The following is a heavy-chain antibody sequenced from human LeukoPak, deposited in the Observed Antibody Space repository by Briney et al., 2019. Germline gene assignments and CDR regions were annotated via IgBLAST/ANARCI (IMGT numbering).Heavy chain of an antibody. J-gene: IGHJ4*02. CDR3: ARVADGSGTYIDY. V-gene: IGHV3-33*01. CDR2: IWYDGSNK. Sequence: GGSLRPSCAASAFTFSYYTMHWVRQAPGKGLEWVAVIWYDGSNKYYADSVKGRFTISRDNSKNTLYLQMNSLRAEDTAVYYCARVADGSGTYIDYWGQGTLVTVSS. D-gene: IGHD3-10*01. CDR1: AFTFSYYT.